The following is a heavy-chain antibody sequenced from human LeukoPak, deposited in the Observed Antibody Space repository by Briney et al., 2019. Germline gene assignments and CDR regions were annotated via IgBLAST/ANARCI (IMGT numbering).Heavy chain of an antibody. CDR2: ISYDGSNK. J-gene: IGHJ4*02. CDR1: GFTFSSYA. V-gene: IGHV3-30-3*01. CDR3: ARASYQFNYFDY. Sequence: GGSLRLSCAASGFTFSSYAMHWVRQAPGKGLEWVAVISYDGSNKYYADSVKGRFTISRDNSKNTLYLQMNSLRAEYTAVYYCARASYQFNYFDYWGQGTLVTVSS. D-gene: IGHD2-2*01.